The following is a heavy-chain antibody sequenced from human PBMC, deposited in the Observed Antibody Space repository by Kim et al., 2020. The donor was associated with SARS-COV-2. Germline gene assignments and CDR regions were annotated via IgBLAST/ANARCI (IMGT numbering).Heavy chain of an antibody. Sequence: GGSLRLSCAASGFTFSSYGMHWVRQAPGKGLEWVAVISYDGSNKYYADSVKGRFTISRDNSKNTLYLQMNSLRAEDTAVYYCAKDGGYSGYDLLLDYWGQGTLVTVSS. CDR1: GFTFSSYG. CDR2: ISYDGSNK. J-gene: IGHJ4*02. D-gene: IGHD5-12*01. V-gene: IGHV3-30*18. CDR3: AKDGGYSGYDLLLDY.